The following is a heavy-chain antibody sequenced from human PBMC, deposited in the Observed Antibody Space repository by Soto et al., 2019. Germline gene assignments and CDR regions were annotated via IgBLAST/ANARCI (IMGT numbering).Heavy chain of an antibody. D-gene: IGHD6-13*01. J-gene: IGHJ6*02. V-gene: IGHV3-30-3*01. CDR2: ISYDGSNK. Sequence: GGSLRLSCAASGFTFSSYAMHWVRQAPGKGLEWVAVISYDGSNKYYADSVKGRFTISRDNSKNTLYLQMNSLRAEDTAVYYCARDRIAAAGKGVYYYYGMDVWGQGTTVTVSS. CDR3: ARDRIAAAGKGVYYYYGMDV. CDR1: GFTFSSYA.